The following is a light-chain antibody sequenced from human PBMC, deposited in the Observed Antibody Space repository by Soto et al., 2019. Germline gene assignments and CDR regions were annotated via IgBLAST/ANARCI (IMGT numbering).Light chain of an antibody. J-gene: IGKJ2*01. CDR2: AAS. CDR3: QQSYSTPRT. V-gene: IGKV1-39*01. CDR1: QTISSY. Sequence: DIQMTQSPSSLSTSVGDRVTITCRASQTISSYLNWYQQKPGKAPKLLIYAASSLQSGVPSRFSGRGSGTNFTLTISGLQAEDFAPYICQQSYSTPRTFGQGTKLENK.